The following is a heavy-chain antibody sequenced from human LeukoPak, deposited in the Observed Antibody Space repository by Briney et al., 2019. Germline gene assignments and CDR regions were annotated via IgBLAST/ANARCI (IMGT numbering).Heavy chain of an antibody. CDR3: ARRGLGYCSGGSCYARFAFDI. Sequence: SETLSLTCAVYGGSFSGYYWSWIRQPPGKGLEWIGEINHSGSTNYNPSLKSRVTISVDTSKNQFSLKLSSVTAADTAVYYCARRGLGYCSGGSCYARFAFDIWGQGTMVTVSS. CDR2: INHSGST. J-gene: IGHJ3*02. CDR1: GGSFSGYY. D-gene: IGHD2-15*01. V-gene: IGHV4-34*01.